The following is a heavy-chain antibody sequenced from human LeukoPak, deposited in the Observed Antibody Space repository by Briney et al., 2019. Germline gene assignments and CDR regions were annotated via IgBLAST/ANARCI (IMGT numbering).Heavy chain of an antibody. D-gene: IGHD1-26*01. Sequence: SETLALICTVSGGSITSYHYIWMGQPPAKGLVEMGDIYYTGSTNYNPSLKSRVTISVDTSKNQFYLKLSSVTDADTAVYHCARGGSGTYYHYWGQGTLVTVSS. CDR3: ARGGSGTYYHY. CDR2: IYYTGST. CDR1: GGSITSYH. J-gene: IGHJ4*02. V-gene: IGHV4-59*01.